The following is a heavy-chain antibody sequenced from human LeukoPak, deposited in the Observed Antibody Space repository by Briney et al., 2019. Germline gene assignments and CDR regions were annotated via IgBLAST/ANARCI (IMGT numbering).Heavy chain of an antibody. J-gene: IGHJ4*02. D-gene: IGHD5-24*01. Sequence: GASVKVSCKASGYTFTGYYMHWVRQAPGQGLEWMGRFNPTSGGTNYAQKFQGRVTMTRDTSISTDYMELSRLRSDDTAVYYCATQVEMASSSSFDYWGQGTLVTVSS. CDR1: GYTFTGYY. CDR2: FNPTSGGT. V-gene: IGHV1-2*06. CDR3: ATQVEMASSSSFDY.